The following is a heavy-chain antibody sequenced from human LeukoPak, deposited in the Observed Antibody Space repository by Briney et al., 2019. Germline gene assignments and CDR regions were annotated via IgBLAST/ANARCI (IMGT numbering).Heavy chain of an antibody. CDR2: IYPGDSDT. V-gene: IGHV5-51*01. CDR1: GYSFTSYW. CDR3: ARQGYDILTGPSGYYYYGMDV. D-gene: IGHD3-9*01. J-gene: IGHJ6*02. Sequence: GESLKISCKGSGYSFTSYWIGWVRQMPGKGQEWMGIIYPGDSDTRYSPSFQGQVTISADKSISTAYLQWSSLKASDTAMYYCARQGYDILTGPSGYYYYGMDVWGQGTTVTVSS.